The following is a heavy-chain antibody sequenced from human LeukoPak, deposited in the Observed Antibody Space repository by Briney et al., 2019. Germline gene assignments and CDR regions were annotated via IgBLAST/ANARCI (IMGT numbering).Heavy chain of an antibody. D-gene: IGHD3-9*01. CDR2: SSAYNGNT. J-gene: IGHJ4*02. V-gene: IGHV1-18*01. CDR3: ARVDISAGYFY. CDR1: GYTLTSYA. Sequence: ASVKVSCKASGYTLTSYATSWVRQAPGQGLEWMGWSSAYNGNTNYAQNLQGRVTMTTDTSTSTAYMELRSLRSDDTAVYYCARVDISAGYFYWGQGTLVTVSS.